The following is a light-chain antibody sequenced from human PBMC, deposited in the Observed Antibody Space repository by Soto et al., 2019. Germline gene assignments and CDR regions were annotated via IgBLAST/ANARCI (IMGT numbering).Light chain of an antibody. V-gene: IGKV3-15*01. Sequence: EIIMTPSPATLSVSPVERVTLSCRASQSVSDNVAWYQQRPGQSPRLLMHSASARAAGLPARFSGSGSGTEFSLSIHSLQSEDFAVYFCQKYNDWPITCGQGTRLAIK. CDR2: SAS. J-gene: IGKJ5*01. CDR1: QSVSDN. CDR3: QKYNDWPIT.